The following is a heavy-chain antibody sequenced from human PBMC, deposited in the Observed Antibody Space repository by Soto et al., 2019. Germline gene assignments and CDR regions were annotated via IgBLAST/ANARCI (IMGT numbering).Heavy chain of an antibody. D-gene: IGHD2-15*01. CDR3: TIAEDDRGPKGNS. CDR2: IYHSGST. Sequence: SETLSLTCTVSGGSISSYYWSWIRQPPGKGLEWIGEIYHSGSTNYNPSLKTRVTISIDKSNNQFSLKLSSVTAADTAVYYCTIAEDDRGPKGNSWGHGTLVTVSS. CDR1: GGSISSYY. J-gene: IGHJ5*01. V-gene: IGHV4-59*12.